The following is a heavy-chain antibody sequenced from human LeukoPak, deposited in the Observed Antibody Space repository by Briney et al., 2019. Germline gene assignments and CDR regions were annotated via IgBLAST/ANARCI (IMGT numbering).Heavy chain of an antibody. Sequence: SETLSLTCAVYGGSFSGYYWSWIRQPPGKGLEWIGEINHSGSTNYNPSLKSRVTISVDTSKSQFSLKLSSVTAADTAVYYCARDIALGRYYGMDVWGQGTTVTVSS. D-gene: IGHD2-15*01. V-gene: IGHV4-34*01. CDR1: GGSFSGYY. CDR2: INHSGST. CDR3: ARDIALGRYYGMDV. J-gene: IGHJ6*02.